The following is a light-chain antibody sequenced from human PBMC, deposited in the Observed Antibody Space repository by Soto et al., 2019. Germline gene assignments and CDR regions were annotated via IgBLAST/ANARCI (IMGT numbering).Light chain of an antibody. J-gene: IGKJ5*01. V-gene: IGKV3-15*01. CDR3: QQYNNWPPIT. CDR2: GAS. CDR1: QSISSS. Sequence: EIVITQSPATLSVSPGEGVTLSCRASQSISSSLAWYQQIPGQAPRLLIYGASTRATGVPARISGSGSGTELTLTISSLRSSDFAVYYCQQYNNWPPITFGQGTRLEIK.